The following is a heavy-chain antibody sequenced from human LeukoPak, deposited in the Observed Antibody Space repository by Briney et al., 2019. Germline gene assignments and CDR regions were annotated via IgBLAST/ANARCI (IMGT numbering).Heavy chain of an antibody. CDR1: GFTFSSYS. CDR2: ISSSSSTI. V-gene: IGHV3-48*01. J-gene: IGHJ4*02. CDR3: ARDSPQPYSGSYYLGSY. Sequence: GGSLRLSCAASGFTFSSYSMNWVRQAPGKGLEWVSYISSSSSTIYYADSVKGRFTISRDNAKNSLYLQMNSLRAEDTAVYYCARDSPQPYSGSYYLGSYWGQGTLVTVSS. D-gene: IGHD1-26*01.